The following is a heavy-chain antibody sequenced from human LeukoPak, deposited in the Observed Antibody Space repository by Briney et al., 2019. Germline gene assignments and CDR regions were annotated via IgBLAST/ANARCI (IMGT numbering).Heavy chain of an antibody. CDR1: GGSFSGYY. D-gene: IGHD3-22*01. CDR2: INHSGST. CDR3: ARDLSSYYYDSSGSFDY. J-gene: IGHJ4*02. Sequence: SETLSLTCAVYGGSFSGYYWSWIRQPPGKGLEWIGEINHSGSTNYNPSLKSRVTISVDTSKNQFSLKLSSVTAADTAVYYCARDLSSYYYDSSGSFDYWGQGTLVTVSS. V-gene: IGHV4-34*01.